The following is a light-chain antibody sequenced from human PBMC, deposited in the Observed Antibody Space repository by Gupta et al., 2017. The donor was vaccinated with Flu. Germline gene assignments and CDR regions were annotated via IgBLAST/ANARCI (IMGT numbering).Light chain of an antibody. CDR1: QSITSY. CDR3: QQSYNTPPWT. CDR2: AAS. V-gene: IGKV1-39*01. Sequence: DIQMNQSPTYLSASVGDRVTITCRASQSITSYLNWYQQKPGKAPSLLIYAASSLPSGVPSRFSGSGCGTDFTLTISSLQPEDFATYYCQQSYNTPPWTFGQGTKVEIK. J-gene: IGKJ1*01.